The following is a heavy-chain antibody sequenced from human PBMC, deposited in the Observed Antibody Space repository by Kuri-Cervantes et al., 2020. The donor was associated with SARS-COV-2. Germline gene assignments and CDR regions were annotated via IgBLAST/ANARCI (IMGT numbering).Heavy chain of an antibody. J-gene: IGHJ3*02. Sequence: GESLKISCAASGFTFSSYWMSWVRQAPGKGLEWVSGINWNGGSTGYADSVKGRFTISRDNAKNSLYLQMNSLRAEDTAVYYCATRGWYYAFDIWGQGTMVTVSS. CDR3: ATRGWYYAFDI. D-gene: IGHD2-15*01. V-gene: IGHV3-20*04. CDR1: GFTFSSYW. CDR2: INWNGGST.